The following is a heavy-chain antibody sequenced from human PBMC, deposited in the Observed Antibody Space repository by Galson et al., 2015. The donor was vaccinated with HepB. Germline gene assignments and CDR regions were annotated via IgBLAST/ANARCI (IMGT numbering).Heavy chain of an antibody. CDR2: LFSNDEK. Sequence: PALVKPTQTLTLTCTVSGFSLSNARMGVSWIRQPPGKALEWLANLFSNDEKSYNTSLRSRLTISKDTSKSQVVLTMTNMDPVDTGTYYCARGKDYGDYYFVYWGQGTLVTVSS. V-gene: IGHV2-26*01. CDR3: ARGKDYGDYYFVY. D-gene: IGHD4-17*01. J-gene: IGHJ4*02. CDR1: GFSLSNARMG.